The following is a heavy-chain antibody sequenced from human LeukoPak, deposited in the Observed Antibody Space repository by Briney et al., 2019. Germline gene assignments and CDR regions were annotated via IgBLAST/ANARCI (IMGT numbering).Heavy chain of an antibody. Sequence: GGSLRLSCAGSGLTFSSYAMSWVRQAPGKGLEWVSGISSSGDSTFYADSVKGRFTISRDNAKNTLYLQMNSLRAEDTAVYYCTRVGYCATTSCRTAFDIWGQGTMVTVSS. V-gene: IGHV3-23*01. J-gene: IGHJ3*02. D-gene: IGHD2-2*01. CDR3: TRVGYCATTSCRTAFDI. CDR2: ISSSGDST. CDR1: GLTFSSYA.